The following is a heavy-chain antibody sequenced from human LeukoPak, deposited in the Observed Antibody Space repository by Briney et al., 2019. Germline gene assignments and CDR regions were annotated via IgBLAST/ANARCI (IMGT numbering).Heavy chain of an antibody. D-gene: IGHD1-26*01. V-gene: IGHV4-34*01. CDR3: AGKSIVGATSAGFDFDY. Sequence: PSETLSLTCAVYGGSFSGYYWSWIRQPPGKGLEWIGEINHSGSTNYNPSLKSRVTISVDTSKNQFSLKLSSVTAADTAVYYCAGKSIVGATSAGFDFDYWGQGTLVTVSS. CDR2: INHSGST. CDR1: GGSFSGYY. J-gene: IGHJ4*02.